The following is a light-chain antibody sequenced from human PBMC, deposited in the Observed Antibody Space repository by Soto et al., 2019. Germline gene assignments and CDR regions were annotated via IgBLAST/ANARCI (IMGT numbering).Light chain of an antibody. CDR1: QDISSY. CDR2: AAS. J-gene: IGKJ1*01. CDR3: QQLNRFPRT. Sequence: DIQLTQYPSLLSASVGDRVTITCRASQDISSYLAWYQQRPGKVPRFLTHAASTLQSGVPSRFSATGSGTTFTLTISSLQPEDIATYYCQQLNRFPRTFGQGTRVEV. V-gene: IGKV1-9*01.